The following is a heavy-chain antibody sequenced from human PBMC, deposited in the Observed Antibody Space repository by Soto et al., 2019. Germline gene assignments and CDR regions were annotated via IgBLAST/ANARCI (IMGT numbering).Heavy chain of an antibody. CDR1: AFSFSLYA. CDR3: ARQMVGLDY. D-gene: IGHD2-15*01. Sequence: QVQLVQSGGGVVQPGRSLRLSCAASAFSFSLYAMHWVRQTPDKGLEWVAVISSDGQNEYYADSMKGRFTISRDNSNKTLYLQMSSLRPEATAVYYCARQMVGLDYWGQGSLVTVSS. CDR2: ISSDGQNE. J-gene: IGHJ4*02. V-gene: IGHV3-30*04.